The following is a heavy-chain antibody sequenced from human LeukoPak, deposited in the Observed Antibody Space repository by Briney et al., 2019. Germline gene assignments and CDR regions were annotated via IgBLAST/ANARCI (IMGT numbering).Heavy chain of an antibody. D-gene: IGHD4-17*01. J-gene: IGHJ6*03. CDR2: IIPIFGTA. CDR3: ARVHGDYPYYYYMDV. Sequence: SVKVSCKASGGTFSSYAISWVRQAPGQGLEWMGRIIPIFGTANYAQKFQGRVTITTDESTSTAYMELSSLRFEDTAVYYCARVHGDYPYYYYMDVWGKGTTVTVSS. CDR1: GGTFSSYA. V-gene: IGHV1-69*05.